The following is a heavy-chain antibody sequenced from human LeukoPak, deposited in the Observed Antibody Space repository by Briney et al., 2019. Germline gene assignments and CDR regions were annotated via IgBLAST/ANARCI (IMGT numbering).Heavy chain of an antibody. CDR2: ISGSGGST. V-gene: IGHV3-23*01. Sequence: PGGSLRLSCAASGFTFSSYAMSWVRQAPGKGLEWVSSISGSGGSTYYADSVKGRFTISRDNSKNTLYLQMNSLRAEDTAVYYYATKGTYYYDSSGYYYDTGFDYWGQGTLVTVSS. CDR1: GFTFSSYA. CDR3: ATKGTYYYDSSGYYYDTGFDY. D-gene: IGHD3-22*01. J-gene: IGHJ4*02.